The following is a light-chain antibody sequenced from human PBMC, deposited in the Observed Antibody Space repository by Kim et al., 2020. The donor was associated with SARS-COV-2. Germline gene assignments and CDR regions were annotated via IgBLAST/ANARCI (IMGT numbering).Light chain of an antibody. V-gene: IGLV2-11*01. CDR3: CSYAGSYTLGV. J-gene: IGLJ1*01. Sequence: QPALTQPRSVSGSPGQSVTISCTGTSSDVGGYNYVSWYQQHPGKAPKLMIYDVSKRPSGVPDRFSGSKSGNTASLTISGLQAEDEADYYCCSYAGSYTLGVFGTGTQLTVL. CDR1: SSDVGGYNY. CDR2: DVS.